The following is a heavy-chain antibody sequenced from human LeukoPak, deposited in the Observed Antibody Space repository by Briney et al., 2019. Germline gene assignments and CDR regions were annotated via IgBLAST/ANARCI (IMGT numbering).Heavy chain of an antibody. V-gene: IGHV4-39*01. J-gene: IGHJ4*02. Sequence: SETLSLTCGVSGVSISSGSYYWGWIRQPPGKGLEWIGSVHYSGSAHYNPSLKSRATISVDTSNNQFSLKLSSVTAADTAVYYCARHQEGEYFGELFDYWGQGTLVTVSS. CDR2: VHYSGSA. CDR3: ARHQEGEYFGELFDY. CDR1: GVSISSGSYY. D-gene: IGHD3-10*01.